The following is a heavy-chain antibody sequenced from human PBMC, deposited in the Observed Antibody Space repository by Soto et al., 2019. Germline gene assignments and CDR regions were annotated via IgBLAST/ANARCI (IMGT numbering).Heavy chain of an antibody. D-gene: IGHD3-22*01. CDR3: ARGGRYYYDSSGYYSSIGFDY. V-gene: IGHV1-69*06. Sequence: QVQLVQSGAEVKKPGSSVKVSCKASGGTFSSYAISWVRQAPGQGLEWMGGIIRIFGTSNYAQKFQGRVTITADKSTSTAYREMSSVRCEDMAVYYCARGGRYYYDSSGYYSSIGFDYWGQGTLVTVSS. CDR2: IIRIFGTS. J-gene: IGHJ4*02. CDR1: GGTFSSYA.